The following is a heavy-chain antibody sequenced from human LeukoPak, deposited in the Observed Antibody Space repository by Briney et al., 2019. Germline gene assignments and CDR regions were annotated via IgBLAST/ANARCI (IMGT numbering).Heavy chain of an antibody. Sequence: GESLQISFQGSRYSFASYWIGWVRQMPGKGLEWMGIIYPGDSDTRYSPSFQGRVTISADKSISTAYLQWSSLKASDTAMYYCARTTYYYDSSGTNQATYFDYWGQGNPCTVSS. CDR3: ARTTYYYDSSGTNQATYFDY. J-gene: IGHJ4*02. CDR1: RYSFASYW. D-gene: IGHD3-22*01. V-gene: IGHV5-51*01. CDR2: IYPGDSDT.